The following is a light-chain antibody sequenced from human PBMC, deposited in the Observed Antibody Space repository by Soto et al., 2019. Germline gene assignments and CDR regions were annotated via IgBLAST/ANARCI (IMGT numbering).Light chain of an antibody. CDR1: QSVSSN. V-gene: IGKV3-15*01. CDR3: QRYNNWPPMYT. Sequence: EIVLTQSPATLSVSPGERATLSCRASQSVSSNLAWYQQKPGQAPRLLIYGASTRATGIPARFSGSGSGTEFTLTITSLQSEHDAFDYYQRYNNWPPMYTFGQGTKLEIK. J-gene: IGKJ2*01. CDR2: GAS.